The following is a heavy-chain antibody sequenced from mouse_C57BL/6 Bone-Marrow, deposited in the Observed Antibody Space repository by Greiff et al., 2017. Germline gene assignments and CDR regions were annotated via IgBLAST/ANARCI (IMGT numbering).Heavy chain of an antibody. D-gene: IGHD1-1*01. J-gene: IGHJ1*03. CDR1: GISITTGNYR. Sequence: EVKLMESGPGLVKPSQTVFLTCTVTGISITTGNYRWSWIRQFPGNKLEWIGYIYYSGNITYNPSLTSRTTITRDTPKNQFFLEMNSLTAEDTATYDCAREWGPYGSSSSWYFDVWGTGTTVTVSS. CDR2: IYYSGNI. CDR3: AREWGPYGSSSSWYFDV. V-gene: IGHV3-5*01.